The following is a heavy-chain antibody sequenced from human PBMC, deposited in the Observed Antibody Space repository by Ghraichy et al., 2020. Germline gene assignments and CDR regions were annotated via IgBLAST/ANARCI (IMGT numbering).Heavy chain of an antibody. J-gene: IGHJ5*02. D-gene: IGHD3-3*01. CDR3: ARVSGTWLLFGGWFDP. Sequence: SQTLSLTCTVSDGSISSSSYYWGWIRQPPGKGLEWIGSIYYSGSTYYNPSLKSRVTISVDTSKNQFSLKLSSVTAADTAVYYCARVSGTWLLFGGWFDPWGQGTLVTVSS. CDR2: IYYSGST. V-gene: IGHV4-39*01. CDR1: DGSISSSSYY.